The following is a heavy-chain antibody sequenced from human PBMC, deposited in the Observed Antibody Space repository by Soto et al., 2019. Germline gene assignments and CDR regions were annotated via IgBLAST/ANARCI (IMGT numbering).Heavy chain of an antibody. CDR1: GFTFDDYA. CDR2: ISWNSGSI. Sequence: EVQLVESGGGLVQPGRSLRLSCAASGFTFDDYAMHWVRQAPGKGLEWVSGISWNSGSIGYADSVKGRFTISRDNAKNSLYLQMNSLRAEDTALYYCAKDRSMVTLTYFDYWGQGTLVTVSS. V-gene: IGHV3-9*01. D-gene: IGHD2-21*02. CDR3: AKDRSMVTLTYFDY. J-gene: IGHJ4*02.